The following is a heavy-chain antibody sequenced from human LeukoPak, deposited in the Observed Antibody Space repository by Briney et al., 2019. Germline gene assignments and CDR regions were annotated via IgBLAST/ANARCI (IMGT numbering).Heavy chain of an antibody. V-gene: IGHV3-9*01. CDR1: GFTFDDYA. J-gene: IGHJ6*02. D-gene: IGHD5-18*01. Sequence: GRSLRLSCAASGFTFDDYAMHWVRQAPGKGLEWVSGISWNSGSIGYADSVKGRFTISRDNAKNSLYLQMNSLRAEDTALYYCVKERNSYGYAYYGMDVWGQGTTVTVS. CDR3: VKERNSYGYAYYGMDV. CDR2: ISWNSGSI.